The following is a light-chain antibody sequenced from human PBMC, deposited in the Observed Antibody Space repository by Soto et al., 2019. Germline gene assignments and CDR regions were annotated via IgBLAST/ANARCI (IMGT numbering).Light chain of an antibody. CDR2: LEGSGSY. CDR1: SGHSSYI. Sequence: QAVVTQPSSASASLGSSVKLTCTLSSGHSSYIIAWHQQQPGKAPRYLMKLEGSGSYNKGSGVPDRFSGSSSGADRYLTISNLQFEDEADYYCETWDSNTRVFGGGTQLTVL. V-gene: IGLV4-60*02. J-gene: IGLJ3*02. CDR3: ETWDSNTRV.